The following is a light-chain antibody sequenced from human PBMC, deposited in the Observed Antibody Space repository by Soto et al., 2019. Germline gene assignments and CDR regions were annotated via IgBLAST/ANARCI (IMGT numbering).Light chain of an antibody. CDR3: QQYHDYPYT. V-gene: IGKV1-5*03. J-gene: IGKJ2*01. CDR1: QSISSW. CDR2: KAY. Sequence: DIQMTQSPSTLSASVGDRVIITCRARQSISSWLAWYQQKPGKAPKVLIYKAYTLESGVPSRFSGSGSGTEFTLTLSSLQPDDFETYYYQQYHDYPYTFGQGTNLQIK.